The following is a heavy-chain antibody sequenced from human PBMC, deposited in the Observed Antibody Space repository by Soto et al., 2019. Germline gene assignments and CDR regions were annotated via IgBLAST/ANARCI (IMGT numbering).Heavy chain of an antibody. CDR2: ITASGRST. D-gene: IGHD3-16*02. CDR3: AKHIIITFGGVIAPTTYYFDD. V-gene: IGHV3-23*01. J-gene: IGHJ4*02. Sequence: EVQLLESGGGLAQPGGSLRLSCAASGFTFSNYAMSWVRQAPGKELEWVSAITASGRSTYYADSVKGRFTISRDNSKNTLYLQMNSLRAEDTAVYYCAKHIIITFGGVIAPTTYYFDDWGQGTLVTVSS. CDR1: GFTFSNYA.